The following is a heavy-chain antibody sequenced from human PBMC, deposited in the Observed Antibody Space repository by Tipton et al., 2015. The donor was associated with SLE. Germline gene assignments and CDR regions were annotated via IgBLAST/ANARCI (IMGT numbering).Heavy chain of an antibody. J-gene: IGHJ4*02. V-gene: IGHV4-39*07. CDR3: ARDRGQWLVDY. CDR1: GGSISSSSYY. Sequence: TLSLTCTVSGGSISSSSYYWGWIRQPPGKGLEWIGSIYYSGSTYYNPSLKSRVTISVDTSKNQFSLKLSSVAAADTAVYYFARDRGQWLVDYWGQGTLVTVSS. D-gene: IGHD6-19*01. CDR2: IYYSGST.